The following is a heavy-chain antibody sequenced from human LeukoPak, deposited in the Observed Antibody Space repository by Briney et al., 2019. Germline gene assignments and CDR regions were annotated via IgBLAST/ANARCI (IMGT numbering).Heavy chain of an antibody. CDR1: DGSISCDGYC. J-gene: IGHJ5*02. CDR3: AREDGNWFDP. Sequence: SQTLSLTCAFSDGSISCDGYCGSWIRQPPGKGLEWIGYIYHSGNTYYNPSLKSRVTISVDRSKNQFPLKLSSVTAADTAVYYCAREDGNWFDPWGQGTLVTVSS. V-gene: IGHV4-30-2*01. CDR2: IYHSGNT.